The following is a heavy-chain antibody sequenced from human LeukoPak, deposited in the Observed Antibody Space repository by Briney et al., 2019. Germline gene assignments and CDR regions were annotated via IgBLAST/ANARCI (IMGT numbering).Heavy chain of an antibody. V-gene: IGHV3-23*01. CDR3: AKSDYYYVGGHPSTCEY. CDR2: VSGSGGDT. CDR1: GFPFSSYA. Sequence: GGSLRLSCAASGFPFSSYATSWVRHGPGKGLEWVSAVSGSGGDTYYADSVKGRFTISRDNSKNTLYLQMNSLRAEDTAGYYCAKSDYYYVGGHPSTCEYWGQGALVTVSS. D-gene: IGHD3-10*02. J-gene: IGHJ4*02.